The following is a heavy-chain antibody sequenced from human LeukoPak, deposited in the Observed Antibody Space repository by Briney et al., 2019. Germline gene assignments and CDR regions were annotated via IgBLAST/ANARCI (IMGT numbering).Heavy chain of an antibody. CDR2: MNPNSGNR. V-gene: IGHV1-8*01. CDR1: GYSFTSYD. D-gene: IGHD6-13*01. J-gene: IGHJ5*02. CDR3: ARGRAAAVNKGNWFDP. Sequence: ASVKVSCKASGYSFTSYDINWVRQATGQGLEWMGWMNPNSGNRGYAQKFQGRVSMTRNTSISTAYMELTGLRSEDTAVYYCARGRAAAVNKGNWFDPWGQGTLVTVSS.